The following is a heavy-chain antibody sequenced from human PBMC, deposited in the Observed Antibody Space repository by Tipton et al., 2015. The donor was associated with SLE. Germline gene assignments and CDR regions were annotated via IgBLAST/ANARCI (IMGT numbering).Heavy chain of an antibody. CDR1: GFTFSSYG. J-gene: IGHJ4*02. Sequence: SLRLSCAASGFTFSSYGMHWVRQAPGKGLEWVAVIWYDGSNKYYADSVKGRFTISRDNSKNTLYLQMNSLRAEDTAVYYCAREGGRRAFDYWGRGTLVTVSS. CDR3: AREGGRRAFDY. D-gene: IGHD5-24*01. V-gene: IGHV3-33*01. CDR2: IWYDGSNK.